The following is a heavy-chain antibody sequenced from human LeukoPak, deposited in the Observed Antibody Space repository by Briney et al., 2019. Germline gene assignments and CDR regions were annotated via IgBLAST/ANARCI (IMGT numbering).Heavy chain of an antibody. J-gene: IGHJ4*02. D-gene: IGHD3-22*01. CDR2: IYHSGNT. Sequence: SETLSLTCAVSGYSINSDYYWGWIRQPPGKGLEWIGHIYHSGNTNYNPSLKSRVTISVDTSKNQFPLKLSSVTAADTAVYYCARSGRYYESSGYYYVAYWGQGTLVTVSS. CDR1: GYSINSDYY. CDR3: ARSGRYYESSGYYYVAY. V-gene: IGHV4-38-2*01.